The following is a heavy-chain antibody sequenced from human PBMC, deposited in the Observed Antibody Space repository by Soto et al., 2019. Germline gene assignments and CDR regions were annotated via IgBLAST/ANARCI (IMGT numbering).Heavy chain of an antibody. CDR3: ARSWSSWHGVPVAYYNGMGV. CDR1: CGSISSSSYY. V-gene: IGHV4-39*01. CDR2: IYYSGST. J-gene: IGHJ6*02. D-gene: IGHD6-13*01. Sequence: SVTLCLPCTVSCGSISSSSYYWGWIRQPPGKWLEWIGSIYYSGSTYYNPSLKSRVTISVDTSKNQFSRKLSSVTAAHTAVHYCARSWSSWHGVPVAYYNGMGVCGQGTTVIVAS.